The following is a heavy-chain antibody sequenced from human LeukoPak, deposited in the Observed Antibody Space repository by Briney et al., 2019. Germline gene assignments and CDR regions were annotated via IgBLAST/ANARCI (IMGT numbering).Heavy chain of an antibody. J-gene: IGHJ3*01. Sequence: PSQTLSLTCTVSGGSISSGSYYWSWIRQPAGKGLEWIGRIYTSGSTNYNPSLKSRVTISVDTSKNQFSLKLSSVTAADTAVYYCARYRNEALFALDVWGQGTMVTVSS. CDR3: ARYRNEALFALDV. D-gene: IGHD1-14*01. CDR1: GGSISSGSYY. V-gene: IGHV4-61*02. CDR2: IYTSGST.